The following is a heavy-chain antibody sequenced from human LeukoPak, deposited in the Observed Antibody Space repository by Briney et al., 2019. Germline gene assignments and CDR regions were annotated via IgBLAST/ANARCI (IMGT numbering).Heavy chain of an antibody. CDR2: INHSGST. D-gene: IGHD6-19*01. CDR3: ARTNYSSGWFHFDY. CDR1: GGSFSGYY. Sequence: SKTLSLTCAVYGGSFSGYYWSWIRQPPGKGLEWIGEINHSGSTNYNPSLKSRVTISVDTSKNQFSLKLSSVTAADTAVYYCARTNYSSGWFHFDYWGQGTLVTVSS. V-gene: IGHV4-34*01. J-gene: IGHJ4*02.